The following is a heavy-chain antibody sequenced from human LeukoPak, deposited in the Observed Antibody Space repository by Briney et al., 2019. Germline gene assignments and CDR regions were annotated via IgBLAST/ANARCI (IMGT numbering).Heavy chain of an antibody. CDR1: GFTLSSYE. CDR2: ISSSGSTI. V-gene: IGHV3-48*03. J-gene: IGHJ3*02. D-gene: IGHD3-22*01. CDR3: ARNYYDSSGPMSAFDI. Sequence: QPGGSLRLSFAAAGFTLSSYEMNWVRQAPGKGLEWVSYISSSGSTIYYADSVKGRFTISRDNAKNSLYLQMNSLRAEDTAVYYCARNYYDSSGPMSAFDIWGQGTMVTVSS.